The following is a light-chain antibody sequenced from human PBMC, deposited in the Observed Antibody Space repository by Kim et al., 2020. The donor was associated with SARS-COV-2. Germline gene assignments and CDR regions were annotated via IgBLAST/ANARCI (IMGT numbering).Light chain of an antibody. V-gene: IGKV3-11*01. CDR1: QSVSSY. Sequence: EFVLTQSPATLSLSPGERATLSCRASQSVSSYLAWYQQKPGRAPRLLIYDASNRATGIPARFSGSGSGTDFTLTISSLEPEDFAVYYCQQRSNWWTFGQGTKVDIK. CDR3: QQRSNWWT. J-gene: IGKJ1*01. CDR2: DAS.